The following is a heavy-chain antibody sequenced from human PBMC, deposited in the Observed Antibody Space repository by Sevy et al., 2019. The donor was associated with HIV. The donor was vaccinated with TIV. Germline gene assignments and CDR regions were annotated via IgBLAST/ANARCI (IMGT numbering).Heavy chain of an antibody. CDR2: IYDTNYGSGGGT. CDR1: GFTFISYA. Sequence: GGSLRLSCKPSGFTFISYAMNWVRQVPGKGLDWVSTIYDTNYGSGGGTYYADSVKGRFTISRDTSKTTVYLQMTSLRTEDTAVYCCAGGRYDSSGSFDAFDIWGQGTMVTVSS. CDR3: AGGRYDSSGSFDAFDI. D-gene: IGHD3-22*01. V-gene: IGHV3-23*01. J-gene: IGHJ3*02.